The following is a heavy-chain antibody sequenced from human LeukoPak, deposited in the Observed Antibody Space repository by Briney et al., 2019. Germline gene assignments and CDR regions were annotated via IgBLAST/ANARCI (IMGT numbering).Heavy chain of an antibody. Sequence: GRSLRLSCATSGFTFSSYGMHWVRQAPAKGLEGVAVIWYDGSNKYYADSVKGRFTISRDNSKNTLYLQMNSLRAEDTAVYYCARDGAYGDGFPYYFDYWGQGTLVTVSS. CDR1: GFTFSSYG. V-gene: IGHV3-33*01. D-gene: IGHD4-17*01. CDR3: ARDGAYGDGFPYYFDY. J-gene: IGHJ4*02. CDR2: IWYDGSNK.